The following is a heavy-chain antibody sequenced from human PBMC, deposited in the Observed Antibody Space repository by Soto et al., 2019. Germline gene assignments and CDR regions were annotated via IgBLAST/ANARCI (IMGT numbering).Heavy chain of an antibody. CDR2: IDYSGST. V-gene: IGHV4-31*03. CDR1: GGSISSYGSY. D-gene: IGHD1-1*01. J-gene: IGHJ3*01. CDR3: AREVNAVAFDF. Sequence: SETLSLTCTVSGGSISSYGSYWTWIRQHPGKGLEWIGCIDYSGSTYSKPSLKSRLNILRDTSKNQFSLKLSSVTAADTAMYYCAREVNAVAFDFWGQGTMVT.